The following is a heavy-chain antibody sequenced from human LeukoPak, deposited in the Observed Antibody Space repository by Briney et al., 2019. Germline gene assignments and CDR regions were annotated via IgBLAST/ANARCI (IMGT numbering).Heavy chain of an antibody. J-gene: IGHJ5*02. CDR3: AVYYYDSSGYPIWFDP. CDR2: IIPILGIA. V-gene: IGHV1-69*04. Sequence: SVKVSCKASGGTFSSYAISWVRQAPGQGLEWMGRIIPILGIANYARKFQGRVTITADKSTSTAYMELSSLRSEDTAVYYCAVYYYDSSGYPIWFDPWGQGTLVTVSS. CDR1: GGTFSSYA. D-gene: IGHD3-22*01.